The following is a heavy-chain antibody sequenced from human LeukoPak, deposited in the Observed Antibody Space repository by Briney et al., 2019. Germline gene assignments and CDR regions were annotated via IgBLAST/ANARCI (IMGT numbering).Heavy chain of an antibody. J-gene: IGHJ5*02. CDR1: GFTFSSYA. Sequence: GGSLRLSCAASGFTFSSYAMHWVRQAPGKGLEWVAVISYDGSNKYYADSVKGRFTISRDNSKNTLYLQMNSLRAEDTAVYYCARSGYSGYELNWFDPWGQGTLVTVSS. CDR2: ISYDGSNK. D-gene: IGHD5-12*01. CDR3: ARSGYSGYELNWFDP. V-gene: IGHV3-30*04.